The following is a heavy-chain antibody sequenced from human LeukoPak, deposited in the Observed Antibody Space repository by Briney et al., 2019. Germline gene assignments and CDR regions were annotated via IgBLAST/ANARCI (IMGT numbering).Heavy chain of an antibody. Sequence: SETLSLTCSVSGGSISNPSYYWGWIRQPPGKGLEWIGSIYYSESTYYNPSLKSRVTISVDTSKNQFSLKLSSVTAADTAVYYCARGRRWELAYFDLWGRGTLVTVSS. CDR1: GGSISNPSYY. D-gene: IGHD1-26*01. CDR3: ARGRRWELAYFDL. V-gene: IGHV4-39*01. J-gene: IGHJ2*01. CDR2: IYYSEST.